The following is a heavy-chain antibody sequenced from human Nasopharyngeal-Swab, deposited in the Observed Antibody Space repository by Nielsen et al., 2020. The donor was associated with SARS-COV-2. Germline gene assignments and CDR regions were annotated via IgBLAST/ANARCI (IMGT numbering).Heavy chain of an antibody. CDR2: IYTSGST. J-gene: IGHJ6*02. Sequence: SETLSLTYTVSGGSISSYYWSWIRQPAGKGLEWIGRIYTSGSTNYNPSLKSRVTMSVDTSKNQFSLKLSSVTAADTAVYYCARDSSRRSRGSYYYYGMDVWGQGTTVTVSS. D-gene: IGHD3-3*01. CDR3: ARDSSRRSRGSYYYYGMDV. CDR1: GGSISSYY. V-gene: IGHV4-4*07.